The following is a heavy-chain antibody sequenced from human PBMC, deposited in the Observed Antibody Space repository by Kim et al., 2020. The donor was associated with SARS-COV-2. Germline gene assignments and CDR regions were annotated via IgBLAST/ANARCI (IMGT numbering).Heavy chain of an antibody. CDR3: ARDFRMTTVTKLLYY. J-gene: IGHJ4*02. D-gene: IGHD4-17*01. Sequence: QKFQGRVTITADESTSTAYMELSSLRSEDTAVYYCARDFRMTTVTKLLYYWGQGTLVTVSS. V-gene: IGHV1-69*01.